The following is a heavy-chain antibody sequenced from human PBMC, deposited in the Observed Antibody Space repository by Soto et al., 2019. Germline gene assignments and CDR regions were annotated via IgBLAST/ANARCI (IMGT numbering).Heavy chain of an antibody. CDR3: ARVRIGYCSGGSCYSGYYFDY. CDR1: GYTFTSYD. CDR2: MNPNSGNT. V-gene: IGHV1-8*01. D-gene: IGHD2-15*01. Sequence: QVQLVQSGAEVKKPGASVKVSCKASGYTFTSYDINWVRQATGQGLEWMGWMNPNSGNTGYAQKFQGRVTMTRNTSISTAYMELSSLGSEDTAVYYCARVRIGYCSGGSCYSGYYFDYWSQGTLVTVSS. J-gene: IGHJ4*02.